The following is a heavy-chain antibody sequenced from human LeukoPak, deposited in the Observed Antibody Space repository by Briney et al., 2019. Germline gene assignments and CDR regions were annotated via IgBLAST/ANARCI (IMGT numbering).Heavy chain of an antibody. V-gene: IGHV3-33*01. D-gene: IGHD3-22*01. CDR1: GFTFSSYG. CDR2: IWYDGSNK. Sequence: GGSLRLSCAASGFTFSSYGMHWVHQAPGKGLEWVAVIWYDGSNKYYADSVKGRFTISRDNSKNTLYLQMNSLRAEDTAVYYCARDHYYDSSGYYFDYWGQGTLVTVSS. J-gene: IGHJ4*02. CDR3: ARDHYYDSSGYYFDY.